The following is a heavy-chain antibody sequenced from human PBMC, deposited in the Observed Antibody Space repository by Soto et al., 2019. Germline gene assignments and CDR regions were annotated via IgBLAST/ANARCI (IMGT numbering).Heavy chain of an antibody. V-gene: IGHV3-23*01. J-gene: IGHJ3*02. D-gene: IGHD5-18*01. CDR2: ISGNGYTT. Sequence: EVQVLASGGDLVQPGGSLRLTCAVSGFTFTTSSINWVRQAPGKGLEWVSSISGNGYTTYYADSVTGRFTISTDNSKSTVFLQMNSLRVEDTALYHCAKGVEHSTADAFETWGQGTMVTVSS. CDR1: GFTFTTSS. CDR3: AKGVEHSTADAFET.